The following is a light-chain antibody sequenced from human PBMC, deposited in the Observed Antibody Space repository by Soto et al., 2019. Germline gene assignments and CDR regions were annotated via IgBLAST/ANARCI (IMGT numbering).Light chain of an antibody. CDR2: DAS. V-gene: IGKV3-11*01. CDR1: QSVNTY. Sequence: EIVLTQSPATLSLSPGERATLSCRASQSVNTYLGWYQQKPGQAPRLLIYDASNRATGIPARFSGSGSGTDFTLTISSLEPEDFAVYYCQQRGNWPPTFGQGTRLEIK. J-gene: IGKJ5*01. CDR3: QQRGNWPPT.